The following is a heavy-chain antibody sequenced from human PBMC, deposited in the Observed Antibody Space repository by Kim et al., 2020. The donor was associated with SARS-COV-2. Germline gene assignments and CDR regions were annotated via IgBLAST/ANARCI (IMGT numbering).Heavy chain of an antibody. Sequence: GGSLRLSCAASGFTFSSYAMSWVRQAPGKGLEWVSAISGSGGSTYYADSVKGRFTISRDNSKNTLYLQMNSLRAEDTAVYYCAKTDYGDPRTDYYYGMDVWGQGTTVTVSS. D-gene: IGHD4-17*01. J-gene: IGHJ6*02. CDR3: AKTDYGDPRTDYYYGMDV. V-gene: IGHV3-23*01. CDR1: GFTFSSYA. CDR2: ISGSGGST.